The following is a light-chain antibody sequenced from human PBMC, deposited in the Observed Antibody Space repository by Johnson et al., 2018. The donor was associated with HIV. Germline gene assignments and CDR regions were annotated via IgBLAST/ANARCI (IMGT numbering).Light chain of an antibody. CDR3: GTWETSLSAGLLYV. J-gene: IGLJ1*01. CDR2: DND. Sequence: QSVLTQPPSVSAAPGQTVTISCSGSSSNIGNNYVSWYHHLPGTAPKLLIYDNDKRPSGTPDRFSGSKSATSATLGITGLQPGDEADYYCGTWETSLSAGLLYVFGPGTKVTVL. V-gene: IGLV1-51*01. CDR1: SSNIGNNY.